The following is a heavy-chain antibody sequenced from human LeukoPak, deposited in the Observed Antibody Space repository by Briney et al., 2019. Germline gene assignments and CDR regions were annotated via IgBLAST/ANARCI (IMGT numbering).Heavy chain of an antibody. CDR3: AADLWAAAGTPPDFDF. V-gene: IGHV1-58*02. CDR1: GFTFTSSA. CDR2: IVVGSGNT. D-gene: IGHD6-13*01. Sequence: SVKVSCKTSGFTFTSSAMQWVRQARGQRLEWIGWIVVGSGNTNYAQKFQERVTITRDMSTSTAYMELSSLRSEDTAVYYCAADLWAAAGTPPDFDFWGQGTLVTVSS. J-gene: IGHJ4*02.